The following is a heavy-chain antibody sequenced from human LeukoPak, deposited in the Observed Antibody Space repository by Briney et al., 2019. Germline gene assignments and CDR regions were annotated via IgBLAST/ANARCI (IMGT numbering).Heavy chain of an antibody. V-gene: IGHV4-4*07. CDR2: IYNSGST. D-gene: IGHD3-10*01. CDR3: ARAIWYGSGTTAFDY. Sequence: SETLSLTCTVSGGSISSYYWSWIRQPAGKGLEWIGRIYNSGSTNYNTNYNPSLSSRVTMSVDTSKNQFSLKLNSVTAADTAVYFCARAIWYGSGTTAFDYWGQGTLVTVSS. CDR1: GGSISSYY. J-gene: IGHJ4*02.